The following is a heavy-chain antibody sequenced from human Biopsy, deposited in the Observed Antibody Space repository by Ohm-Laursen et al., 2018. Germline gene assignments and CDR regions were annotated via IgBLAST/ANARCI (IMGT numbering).Heavy chain of an antibody. CDR3: ARSRTYSFGALEY. CDR1: GFSLRTSGIR. D-gene: IGHD3-3*01. J-gene: IGHJ4*02. V-gene: IGHV2-70*04. Sequence: TQTLTLTCTFSGFSLRTSGIRMSWVRQPPGKALEWLARIGWDDDEFYSTSLKARLTVSKDTSKNQVVLTLTNMDPVDTATYYFARSRTYSFGALEYWGQGILVTVSS. CDR2: IGWDDDE.